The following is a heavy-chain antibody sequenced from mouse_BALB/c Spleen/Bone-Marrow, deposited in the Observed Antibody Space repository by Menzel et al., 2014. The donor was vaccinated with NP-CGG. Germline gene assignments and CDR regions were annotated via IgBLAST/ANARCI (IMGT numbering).Heavy chain of an antibody. CDR3: ARDYGSVGWYFDV. V-gene: IGHV1-26*01. J-gene: IGHJ1*01. Sequence: EVQLVESGPDLVKPGASVTISCEASGYSFTGYYMHWVKQSHGKSLEWIGRFNPNNGGTSCNQKFKGKAILTVDKSSSTAYMELRSLTSEDSAVYYCARDYGSVGWYFDVWGAGTTVTVSS. D-gene: IGHD1-2*01. CDR1: GYSFTGYY. CDR2: FNPNNGGT.